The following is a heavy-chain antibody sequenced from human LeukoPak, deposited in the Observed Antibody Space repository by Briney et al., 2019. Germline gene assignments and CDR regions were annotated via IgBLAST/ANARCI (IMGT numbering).Heavy chain of an antibody. CDR2: ISISGNDI. Sequence: GGSLRLSCAASGFTFNTFNMNWLRQAPGKGLEWVSLISISGNDIYYADSVKGRFTISRDNAKNSLYLHMSSLRAEDTAVYYCARSWPCHFDFWGQGTLVTVSS. CDR3: ARSWPCHFDF. J-gene: IGHJ4*02. D-gene: IGHD5-12*01. CDR1: GFTFNTFN. V-gene: IGHV3-21*01.